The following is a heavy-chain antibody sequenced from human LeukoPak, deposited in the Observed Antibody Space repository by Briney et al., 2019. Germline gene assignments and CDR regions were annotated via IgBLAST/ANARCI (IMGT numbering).Heavy chain of an antibody. CDR1: GFTFSSSA. CDR3: ARGGDSSSWYGEIDY. V-gene: IGHV3-30-3*01. Sequence: GGSLRLSCAASGFTFSSSAMHWVRQAPDKGLEWVAVISYDGSNKYYADSVKGRFTISRDNSKNTLYLQMNSLRAEDTAVYYCARGGDSSSWYGEIDYWGQGTLVTVSS. J-gene: IGHJ4*02. CDR2: ISYDGSNK. D-gene: IGHD6-13*01.